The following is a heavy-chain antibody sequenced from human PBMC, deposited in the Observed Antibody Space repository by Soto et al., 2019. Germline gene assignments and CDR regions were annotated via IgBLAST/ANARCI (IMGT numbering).Heavy chain of an antibody. D-gene: IGHD3-3*01. CDR1: GFTFSSYA. CDR2: ISGSGGST. CDR3: AKDRNDFWSGYYPPRLFDY. V-gene: IGHV3-23*01. J-gene: IGHJ4*02. Sequence: GGSLRLSCAASGFTFSSYAMSWVRQAPGKGLEWVSAISGSGGSTYYADSVKGRFTISRDNSKNTLYLQMNSLRAEDTAVYYCAKDRNDFWSGYYPPRLFDYWGQGTLVTVSS.